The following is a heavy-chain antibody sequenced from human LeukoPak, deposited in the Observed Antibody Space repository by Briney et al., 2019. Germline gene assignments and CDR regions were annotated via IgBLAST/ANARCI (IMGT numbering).Heavy chain of an antibody. CDR3: ARDHAGSPDY. CDR1: GFTFSSYE. CDR2: ISSSGSTI. V-gene: IGHV3-48*03. D-gene: IGHD2-8*01. J-gene: IGHJ4*02. Sequence: GGSLRLSCAASGFTFSSYEMNWVRQAPGKGLEWVSYISSSGSTIYYADSVKGRFTISRDNAKNSPYLQMNSLRAEDTAVYYCARDHAGSPDYWGQGTLVTVSS.